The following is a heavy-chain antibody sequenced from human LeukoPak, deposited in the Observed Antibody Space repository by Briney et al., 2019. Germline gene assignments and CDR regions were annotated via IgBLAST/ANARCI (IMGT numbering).Heavy chain of an antibody. Sequence: GASVKVSCKASGGTFRSYAISWVRQAPGQGLEWMGGIIPIFGTANYAQKFQGRVTITADKSTSTAYMELSSLRSEDTAVYYCARDRYCSGGSCYFDSWFDPWGQGTLVTVSS. CDR2: IIPIFGTA. CDR3: ARDRYCSGGSCYFDSWFDP. D-gene: IGHD2-15*01. V-gene: IGHV1-69*06. J-gene: IGHJ5*02. CDR1: GGTFRSYA.